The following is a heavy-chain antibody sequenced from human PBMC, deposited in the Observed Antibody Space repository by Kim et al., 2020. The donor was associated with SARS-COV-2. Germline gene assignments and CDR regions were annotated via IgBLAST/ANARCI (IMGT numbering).Heavy chain of an antibody. CDR3: ARVGFSVQYGSGSYYNTEFDY. CDR2: INTNTGNP. J-gene: IGHJ4*02. V-gene: IGHV7-4-1*02. CDR1: GYTFTSYA. D-gene: IGHD3-10*01. Sequence: ASVKVSCKASGYTFTSYAMNWVRQAPGQGLEWMGWINTNTGNPTYAQGFTGRFVFSLDTSVSTAYLQISSLKAEDTAVYYCARVGFSVQYGSGSYYNTEFDYWGQGTLVTVSS.